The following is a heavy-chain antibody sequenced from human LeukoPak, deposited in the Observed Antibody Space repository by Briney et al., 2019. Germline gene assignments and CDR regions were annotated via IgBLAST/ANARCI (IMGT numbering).Heavy chain of an antibody. V-gene: IGHV3-7*01. CDR2: VNQGGTEK. J-gene: IGHJ4*02. Sequence: PGGSLRLSCAASGFIFSSQWMGWVRQAPGKGLEWVANVNQGGTEKFYVASVKGRFSISRDNAKNSLYLQMNSLRAEDTAVYYCARSVGGVGFDYWGQGTLVTVSS. CDR1: GFIFSSQW. D-gene: IGHD1-26*01. CDR3: ARSVGGVGFDY.